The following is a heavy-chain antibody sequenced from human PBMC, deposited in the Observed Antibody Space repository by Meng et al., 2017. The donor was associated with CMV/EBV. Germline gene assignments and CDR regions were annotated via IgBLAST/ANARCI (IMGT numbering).Heavy chain of an antibody. D-gene: IGHD6-13*01. CDR2: INPSGGST. Sequence: QVQLVQSGAKVKNPGASVKVACKASGNTCTSYYMHWVRQAPGQGLEWMGIINPSGGSTSYAQKFQGRVTMTRDTSTSTVYMELSSLRSEDTAVYYCALAEYSSSLFDYWGQGTLVTVSS. CDR1: GNTCTSYY. V-gene: IGHV1-46*01. J-gene: IGHJ4*02. CDR3: ALAEYSSSLFDY.